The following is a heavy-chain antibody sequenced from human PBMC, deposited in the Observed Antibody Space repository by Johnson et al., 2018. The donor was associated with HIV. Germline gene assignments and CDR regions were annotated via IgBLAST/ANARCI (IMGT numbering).Heavy chain of an antibody. V-gene: IGHV3-30*02. D-gene: IGHD4-23*01. J-gene: IGHJ3*02. CDR1: GFNFNIYG. Sequence: QVQLVESGGGVVQPGGSLRLSCAASGFNFNIYGMHWVRQAPVRGLEWVAFIRYDGSYKNYVDSAKGRFTISRDNVKNSLYLQMNSLRAEDTAVYYCTTDYRLTVVTRSDAFDIWGQGTMVTVSS. CDR3: TTDYRLTVVTRSDAFDI. CDR2: IRYDGSYK.